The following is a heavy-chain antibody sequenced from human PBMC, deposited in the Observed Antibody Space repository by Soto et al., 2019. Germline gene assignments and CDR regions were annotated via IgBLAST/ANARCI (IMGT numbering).Heavy chain of an antibody. V-gene: IGHV3-21*01. CDR2: ISSSSSYI. Sequence: LRLSCAASGFTFSSYSMNCVRQAPGKGLEWVSSISSSSSYIYYADSVKGRFTISRDNAKNSLYLQMNSLRAEDTAVYYCARDGGPLDTEYYWGQGTLVTVSS. D-gene: IGHD5-18*01. CDR1: GFTFSSYS. J-gene: IGHJ4*02. CDR3: ARDGGPLDTEYY.